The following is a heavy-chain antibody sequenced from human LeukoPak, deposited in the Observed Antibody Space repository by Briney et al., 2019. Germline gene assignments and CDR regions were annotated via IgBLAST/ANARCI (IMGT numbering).Heavy chain of an antibody. Sequence: GASVKVSCKASGYTFTGYYMHWVRQAPGQGLEWMGWINPNSGGTNYAQKFQGRVTMTRDTSISTAYMELSRLRSDDTAVYYCARDLTLRVLDRPFGSWFDPWGQGTLVTVSS. CDR2: INPNSGGT. CDR1: GYTFTGYY. J-gene: IGHJ5*02. V-gene: IGHV1-2*02. D-gene: IGHD3-16*01. CDR3: ARDLTLRVLDRPFGSWFDP.